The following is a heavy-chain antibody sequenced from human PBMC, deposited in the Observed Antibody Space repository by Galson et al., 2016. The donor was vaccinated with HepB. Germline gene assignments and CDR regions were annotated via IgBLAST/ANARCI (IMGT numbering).Heavy chain of an antibody. CDR2: ISYDGSIK. CDR3: ARDSGYGGKERNDAFDV. V-gene: IGHV3-30-3*01. Sequence: SLRLSCAASGFTLSSYAVHWVRQAPGKGLEWVSVISYDGSIKYYTDSVKGRFTISRDSTIHTVDLQMNSLRSEDTAVYYCARDSGYGGKERNDAFDVWGRGTMVTVSS. D-gene: IGHD4-23*01. J-gene: IGHJ3*01. CDR1: GFTLSSYA.